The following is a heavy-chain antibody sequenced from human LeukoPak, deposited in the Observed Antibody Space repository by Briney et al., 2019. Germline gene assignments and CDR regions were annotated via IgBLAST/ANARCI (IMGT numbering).Heavy chain of an antibody. J-gene: IGHJ4*02. CDR2: IFYDGRNK. CDR3: ARDGAGGLLLDY. CDR1: GFTFSSYG. D-gene: IGHD3-22*01. V-gene: IGHV3-33*08. Sequence: PGGSLRLSCAASGFTFSSYGMHWVRQAPGKGLEWVAVIFYDGRNKYYADSVKGRFTISRDNAKNTLYLQMNSLRAEDTAVYYCARDGAGGLLLDYWGQGTLVTVSS.